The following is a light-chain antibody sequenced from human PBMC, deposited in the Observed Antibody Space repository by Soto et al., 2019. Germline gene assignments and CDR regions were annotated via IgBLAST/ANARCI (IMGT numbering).Light chain of an antibody. CDR1: QGIIDY. J-gene: IGKJ1*01. V-gene: IGKV1-27*01. CDR3: QKYDSAPRT. Sequence: DIQMTQSPSSLSASVGDRVTITCRASQGIIDYLAWYQQKPGKAPRLLIYGASTLQSGVPSRFSGSGAGTDFPLTISSLQPEDVAIYYCQKYDSAPRTFGQGTKVEIK. CDR2: GAS.